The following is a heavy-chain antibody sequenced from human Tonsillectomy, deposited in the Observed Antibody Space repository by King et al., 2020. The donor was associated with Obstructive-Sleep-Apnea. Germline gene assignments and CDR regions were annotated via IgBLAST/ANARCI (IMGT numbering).Heavy chain of an antibody. J-gene: IGHJ4*02. CDR2: IYPGDSDS. CDR1: GYNFNRYW. CDR3: AKHYYDSSGYYEFDF. Sequence: VQLVESGAEVKKPGESLKISCKGSGYNFNRYWIAWVRQMPGKGLEWMGFIYPGDSDSRYSPSFQAQVTISADKSISTAYLQWSSLKATATAMYYCAKHYYDSSGYYEFDFWGQGTLVTVPS. V-gene: IGHV5-51*01. D-gene: IGHD3-22*01.